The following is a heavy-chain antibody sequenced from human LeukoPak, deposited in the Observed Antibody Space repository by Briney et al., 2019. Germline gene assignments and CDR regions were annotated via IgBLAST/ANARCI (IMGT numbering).Heavy chain of an antibody. V-gene: IGHV3-43*02. D-gene: IGHD3-16*01. Sequence: PGGSLRLSCAASGFTFDDYAMHWVRHAPGKGLEWVSLISGDGGSTYYADSVKGRFTISRDNSKNSLYLQMNSLRTEDTALYYCAKDGDYVWGSPIDYWGQGTLVTVSS. J-gene: IGHJ4*02. CDR1: GFTFDDYA. CDR2: ISGDGGST. CDR3: AKDGDYVWGSPIDY.